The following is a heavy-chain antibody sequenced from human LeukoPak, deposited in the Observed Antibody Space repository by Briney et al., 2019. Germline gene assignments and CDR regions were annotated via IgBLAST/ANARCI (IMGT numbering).Heavy chain of an antibody. CDR3: ARSPYSGSLSYYFDY. CDR1: GFTFSSYG. CDR2: ISSSGSTI. J-gene: IGHJ4*02. D-gene: IGHD1-26*01. V-gene: IGHV3-48*04. Sequence: GGSLRLSCVASGFTFSSYGMNWVRQAPGKGLEWVSYISSSGSTIYYADSVKGRFTISRDNAKNSLYLQMNSLRAEDTAVYYCARSPYSGSLSYYFDYWGQGTLVTVSS.